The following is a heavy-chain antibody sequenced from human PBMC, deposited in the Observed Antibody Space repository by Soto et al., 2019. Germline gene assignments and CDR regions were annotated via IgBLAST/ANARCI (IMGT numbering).Heavy chain of an antibody. J-gene: IGHJ3*02. CDR3: AKESSIVVVSSGAFDI. CDR2: ISGSGGST. CDR1: GFTFSSYA. V-gene: IGHV3-23*01. D-gene: IGHD3-22*01. Sequence: GGSLRLSCAASGFTFSSYAMSWVRQAPGKGLEWVSAISGSGGSTYYADSVKGRFTISRDNSKNTLYLQMNSLRAEDTAVYYCAKESSIVVVSSGAFDIWGQGTMVTVSS.